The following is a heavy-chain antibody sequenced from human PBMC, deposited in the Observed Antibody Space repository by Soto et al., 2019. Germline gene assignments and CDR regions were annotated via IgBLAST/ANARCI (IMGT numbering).Heavy chain of an antibody. V-gene: IGHV4-39*01. CDR3: ARQYCTSTSCWYYFDY. D-gene: IGHD2-2*01. J-gene: IGHJ4*02. Sequence: SETRCLTCTVSGGSISRSGNYGGWIRQPPGKGLEWIGSIYYSGSTYYNPSLKSRVTISVDTSKNQFSLKLSSVTAADTAVYYCARQYCTSTSCWYYFDYWGQGTLVTVSS. CDR2: IYYSGST. CDR1: GGSISRSGNY.